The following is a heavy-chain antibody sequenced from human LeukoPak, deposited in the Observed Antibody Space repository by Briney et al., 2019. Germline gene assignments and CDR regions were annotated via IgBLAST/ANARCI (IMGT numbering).Heavy chain of an antibody. D-gene: IGHD3-10*01. Sequence: GGSLRLSCPASGFTVFSNYMSWVRQAPGKGLEWVSVIYSDGTTYYADSVQGRFTISRDNSKNTVYLQMKSLRAEDTAVYFCARERSYYYYYMDVWGKGTAVTVSS. CDR1: GFTVFSNY. CDR3: ARERSYYYYYMDV. V-gene: IGHV3-53*01. J-gene: IGHJ6*03. CDR2: IYSDGTT.